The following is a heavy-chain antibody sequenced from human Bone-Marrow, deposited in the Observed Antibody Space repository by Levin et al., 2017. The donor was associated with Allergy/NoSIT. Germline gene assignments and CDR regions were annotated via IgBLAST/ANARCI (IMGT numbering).Heavy chain of an antibody. CDR2: INPSGGST. V-gene: IGHV1-46*01. CDR3: TRDRIAVAATGGDY. Sequence: GGSLRLSCKASGYTFTSYYMHWVRQAPGQGLEWMGIINPSGGSTTYAQKFQGRVTMTRDTSTSTVYMELRSLRSEDTAVYYCTRDRIAVAATGGDYWGQGTLVTVSS. J-gene: IGHJ4*02. CDR1: GYTFTSYY. D-gene: IGHD6-19*01.